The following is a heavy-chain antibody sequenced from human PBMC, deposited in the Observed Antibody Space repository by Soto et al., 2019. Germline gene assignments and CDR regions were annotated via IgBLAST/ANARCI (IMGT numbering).Heavy chain of an antibody. V-gene: IGHV3-21*01. D-gene: IGHD3-22*01. CDR1: GVTFSSYS. J-gene: IGHJ4*02. CDR2: ISSSSSYI. CDR3: ARVAVSGTSSSANPDS. Sequence: GGSLRLSCAASGVTFSSYSMNWVRQAAGKGLEWVSSISSSSSYIYYADSVKGRFTISRDNAKNSLYLQMNSLRAEDTAVYYCARVAVSGTSSSANPDSWGQGT.